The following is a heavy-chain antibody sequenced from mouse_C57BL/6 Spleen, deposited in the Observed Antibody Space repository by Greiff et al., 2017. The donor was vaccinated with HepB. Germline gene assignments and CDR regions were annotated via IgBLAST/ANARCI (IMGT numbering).Heavy chain of an antibody. J-gene: IGHJ2*01. CDR1: GYTFTSYW. CDR3: ARAITTVVAHFDY. CDR2: IYPSDSET. Sequence: QVQLKQPGAELVRPGSSVKLSCKASGYTFTSYWMDWVKQRPGQGLEWIGNIYPSDSETHYNQKFKDKATLTVDKSSSTAYMQLSSLTSEDSAVYYCARAITTVVAHFDYWGQGTTLTVSS. V-gene: IGHV1-61*01. D-gene: IGHD1-1*01.